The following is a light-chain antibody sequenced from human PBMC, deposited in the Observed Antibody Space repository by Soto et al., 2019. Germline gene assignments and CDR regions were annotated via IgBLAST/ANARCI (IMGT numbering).Light chain of an antibody. CDR1: QGINSW. V-gene: IGKV1-12*01. Sequence: DIQMTQSPSSVSASVGDRVTITCRASQGINSWLAWYQQKPGKAPKLLIYAASSLQRAVPSRFSGTGSGTDFTLTISSVLPEECATYYCQHANSCPLTFGGGTKVEIK. CDR3: QHANSCPLT. CDR2: AAS. J-gene: IGKJ4*01.